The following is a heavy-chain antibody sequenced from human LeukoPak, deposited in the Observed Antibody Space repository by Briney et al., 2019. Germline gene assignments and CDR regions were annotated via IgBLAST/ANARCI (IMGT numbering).Heavy chain of an antibody. J-gene: IGHJ4*02. D-gene: IGHD4-23*01. CDR2: IHHSGST. V-gene: IGHV4-38-2*02. CDR1: GFSISSGYY. Sequence: SETLSLTCTVSGFSISSGYYWGWIRQPPGKGLDWIGSIHHSGSTYYNASLKSRVTISVDTSKNQFSLKLSSVTAADTAAYYCARDQGGNPIDYWGQGTLVTVSS. CDR3: ARDQGGNPIDY.